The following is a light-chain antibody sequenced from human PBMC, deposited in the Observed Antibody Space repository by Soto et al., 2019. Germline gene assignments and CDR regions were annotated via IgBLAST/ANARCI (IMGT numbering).Light chain of an antibody. Sequence: QSVLTQPPSVSGAPGQRVTISCTGSSSNIGAGYDVHWYQQLPGTAPKLLIYGNSNRHSGVPDRFSGSKSGTSASLAITGLKAEDEADYYCQSYDSSLSGSIFGGGTKVTVL. CDR3: QSYDSSLSGSI. CDR2: GNS. CDR1: SSNIGAGYD. V-gene: IGLV1-40*01. J-gene: IGLJ2*01.